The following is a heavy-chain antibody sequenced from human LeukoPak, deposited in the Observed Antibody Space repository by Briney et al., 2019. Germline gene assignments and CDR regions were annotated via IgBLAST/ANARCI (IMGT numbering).Heavy chain of an antibody. Sequence: PGRSLRLSCAASGFTFDDYAMHWVRRAPGKGLEWVSGISWNSGSIGYADSVKGRFTISRDNAKNSLYLQMNSLRAEDTAVYYCARDGVGGAAVTKFDYWGQGILVLVSS. CDR1: GFTFDDYA. V-gene: IGHV3-9*01. CDR2: ISWNSGSI. J-gene: IGHJ4*02. D-gene: IGHD4-17*01. CDR3: ARDGVGGAAVTKFDY.